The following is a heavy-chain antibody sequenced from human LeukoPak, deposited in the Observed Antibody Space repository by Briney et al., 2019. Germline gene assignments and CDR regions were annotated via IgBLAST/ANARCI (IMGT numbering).Heavy chain of an antibody. CDR3: ARVLEGSSGQHWYFDL. V-gene: IGHV4-34*01. Sequence: PSKTLSLTCAVYGGSFSGYYWSWIRQPPGKGLEWFGEINHSGSTNYNPSLKSRVTISVDTSKNQFSLRLSSVTAADTAVYYCARVLEGSSGQHWYFDLWGRGTLVTVSS. CDR2: INHSGST. D-gene: IGHD6-19*01. CDR1: GGSFSGYY. J-gene: IGHJ2*01.